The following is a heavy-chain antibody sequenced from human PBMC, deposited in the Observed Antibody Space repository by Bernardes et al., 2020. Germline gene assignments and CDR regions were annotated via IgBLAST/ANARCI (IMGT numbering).Heavy chain of an antibody. J-gene: IGHJ3*02. D-gene: IGHD2-15*01. CDR3: ARDSGLCTRGNCYGDAFDI. CDR1: GFSFSNFW. CDR2: IKQDGSDK. V-gene: IGHV3-7*01. Sequence: GGSLRLSCEAAGFSFSNFWMTWVRQTPGKGLEWVANIKQDGSDKYHVDFVRGRFTISRDNAKNSLYLQMNSLRAEDTAVYYCARDSGLCTRGNCYGDAFDIWGQGTMVTVSS.